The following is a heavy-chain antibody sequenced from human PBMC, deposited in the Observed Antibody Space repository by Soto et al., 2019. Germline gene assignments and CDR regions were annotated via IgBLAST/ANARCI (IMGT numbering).Heavy chain of an antibody. CDR3: ARGRYGDY. CDR1: GYDFTTYG. D-gene: IGHD1-1*01. CDR2: ISAHNGTT. J-gene: IGHJ4*02. V-gene: IGHV1-18*01. Sequence: QVHLVQSGAEVKKPGASVKVSCKGSGYDFTTYGITWVRQAPGQGLEWMAWISAHNGTTDYAQKLQGRVTVTRDTSTRTAYMELRSLRSDDTAGYYCARGRYGDYWGQGALVTVSS.